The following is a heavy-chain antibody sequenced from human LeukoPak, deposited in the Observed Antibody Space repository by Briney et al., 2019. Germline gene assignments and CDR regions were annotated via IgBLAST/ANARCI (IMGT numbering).Heavy chain of an antibody. Sequence: GGSLRLSCAASGFTFSSYAMSWVRQAPGKGLEWVSAISGSGGSTYYADSVKGRFTISRDNSKNTLYLQMNSLRAEDTAVYYWAKDTVNSGSSYWGQGTLVTVSS. CDR2: ISGSGGST. CDR3: AKDTVNSGSSY. CDR1: GFTFSSYA. D-gene: IGHD6-19*01. V-gene: IGHV3-23*01. J-gene: IGHJ4*02.